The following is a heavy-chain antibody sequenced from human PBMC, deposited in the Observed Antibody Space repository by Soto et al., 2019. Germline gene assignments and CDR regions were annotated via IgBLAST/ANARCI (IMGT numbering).Heavy chain of an antibody. Sequence: PSETLSLTCTVSGGSISSYYWSWIRQPPGKGLEWIGYIYYSGSTNYNPSLKSRVTISVDTSKDQFSLKLSSVTAADTAVYYCATYNYDSSGYYPFDYWGQGTLVTVSS. V-gene: IGHV4-59*01. J-gene: IGHJ4*02. D-gene: IGHD3-22*01. CDR1: GGSISSYY. CDR2: IYYSGST. CDR3: ATYNYDSSGYYPFDY.